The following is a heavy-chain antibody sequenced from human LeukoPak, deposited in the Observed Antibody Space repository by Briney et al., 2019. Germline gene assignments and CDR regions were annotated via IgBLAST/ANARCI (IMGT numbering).Heavy chain of an antibody. Sequence: GGSLRLSCAASGFTFSSYAMSWVRQAPGKGLEWVSAISGSGGSTYYADSVKGRFTISRDNSKNTLYLQMNSLRAEDTAVYYCARDSVLWFGELPVFDYWGQGTLVTVSS. CDR3: ARDSVLWFGELPVFDY. CDR2: ISGSGGST. D-gene: IGHD3-10*01. CDR1: GFTFSSYA. J-gene: IGHJ4*02. V-gene: IGHV3-23*01.